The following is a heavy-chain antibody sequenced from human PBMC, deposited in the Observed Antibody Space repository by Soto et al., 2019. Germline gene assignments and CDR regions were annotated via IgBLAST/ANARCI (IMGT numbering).Heavy chain of an antibody. V-gene: IGHV3-30*03. CDR2: MTQDGNHN. D-gene: IGHD1-26*01. Sequence: GGSLRLSCAASGFSFSSYAMHWVRQAPGKGLEWVSHMTQDGNHNNYVDSVKGRFSISRDNSKNSLYLQINSLRAEDTAVYYCARQHSGSYYFDYWGQGTPVPVSS. J-gene: IGHJ4*02. CDR1: GFSFSSYA. CDR3: ARQHSGSYYFDY.